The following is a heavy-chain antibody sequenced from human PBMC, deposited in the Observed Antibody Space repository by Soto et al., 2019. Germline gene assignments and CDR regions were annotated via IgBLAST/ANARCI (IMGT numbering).Heavy chain of an antibody. CDR1: GYSFTSYW. J-gene: IGHJ6*04. Sequence: GESLKISCKGSGYSFTSYWIGWVRQMPGKGLEWMWIIYPGDSDTRYSPSFQGQGTISADNSISTAYLQLSSLKASDTAMYYCARYCPRGSCYNYYYGMDVWGKGTTVTVSS. V-gene: IGHV5-51*01. CDR2: IYPGDSDT. D-gene: IGHD2-15*01. CDR3: ARYCPRGSCYNYYYGMDV.